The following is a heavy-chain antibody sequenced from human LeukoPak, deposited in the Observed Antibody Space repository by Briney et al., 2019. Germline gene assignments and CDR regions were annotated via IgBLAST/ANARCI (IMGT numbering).Heavy chain of an antibody. J-gene: IGHJ6*03. D-gene: IGHD4/OR15-4a*01. CDR1: GFTFSTYA. CDR2: IGGGGRDT. V-gene: IGHV3-23*01. CDR3: AKNRGANYYNYYMDV. Sequence: GGSLRLSCAASGFTFSTYAMSWVRQAPGKGLEWLSTIGGGGRDTFYADSVKGRFTVSRDNSKNTLYLQMRSLRAEDKAVYFCAKNRGANYYNYYMDVWGKGTTVTVSS.